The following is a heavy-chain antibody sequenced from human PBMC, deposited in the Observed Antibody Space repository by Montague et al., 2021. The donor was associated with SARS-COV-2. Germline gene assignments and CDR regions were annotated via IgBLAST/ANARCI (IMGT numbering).Heavy chain of an antibody. CDR1: GASLSSDSLS. D-gene: IGHD2-2*03. CDR2: TYYRSKWYN. Sequence: VSPGASLSSDSLSWHWIRQSPSRGLEWLASTYYRSKWYNDSAPSVSGRATVKPDTSRNQFSLHLDSVTPEDTALYFCARKMDSSFDVWGKGTMVIVSS. CDR3: ARKMDSSFDV. J-gene: IGHJ3*01. V-gene: IGHV6-1*01.